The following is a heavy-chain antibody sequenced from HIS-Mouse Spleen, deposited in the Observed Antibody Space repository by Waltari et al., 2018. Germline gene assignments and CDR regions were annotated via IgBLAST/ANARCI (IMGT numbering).Heavy chain of an antibody. CDR3: ARVLRPGATTNNWFDP. CDR2: IYYSGDT. CDR1: GGSISSSSYY. Sequence: QLQLQESGPGLVKPSETLSLTCTVSGGSISSSSYYWGWIRQPPGKGLEWNGSIYYSGDTYYNPSLKSRVTIAVDTSKNQFSLKLSSVTAADTAVYYCARVLRPGATTNNWFDPWGQGTLVTVSS. J-gene: IGHJ5*02. D-gene: IGHD1-26*01. V-gene: IGHV4-39*07.